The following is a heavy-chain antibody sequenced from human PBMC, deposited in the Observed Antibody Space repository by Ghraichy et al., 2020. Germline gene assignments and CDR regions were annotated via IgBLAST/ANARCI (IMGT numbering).Heavy chain of an antibody. CDR3: ARDPRDTSVANPHYNGLDV. J-gene: IGHJ6*02. D-gene: IGHD5-18*01. CDR2: INPSGGTT. V-gene: IGHV1-46*01. Sequence: ASVKVSCKASGYTFSRYYIHWVRQAPGQGLEWMGIINPSGGTTTYAQKFRGRVTMTRDTSTSTVYMELSSLRSEDTAMYYCARDPRDTSVANPHYNGLDVWGQGTTVTVSS. CDR1: GYTFSRYY.